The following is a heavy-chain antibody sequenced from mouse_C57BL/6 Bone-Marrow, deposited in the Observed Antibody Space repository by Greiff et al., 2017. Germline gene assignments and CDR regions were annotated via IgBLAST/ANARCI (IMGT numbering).Heavy chain of an antibody. CDR2: INPYNGGT. CDR1: GYTFTDYY. J-gene: IGHJ2*01. V-gene: IGHV1-19*01. Sequence: VQLKESGPVLVKPGASVKMSCKASGYTFTDYYMNWVKQSHGKSLEWIGVINPYNGGTSYNQKFKGKATLTVDKSSSTAYMELNSLTSEDSAVYYCARPYYYGSSCDGGYWGQGTTLTVSS. CDR3: ARPYYYGSSCDGGY. D-gene: IGHD1-1*01.